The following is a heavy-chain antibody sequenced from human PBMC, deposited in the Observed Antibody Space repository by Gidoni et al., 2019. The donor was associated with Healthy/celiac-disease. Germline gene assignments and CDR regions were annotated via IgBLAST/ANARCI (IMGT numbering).Heavy chain of an antibody. CDR3: ARDLDGSVSYSIVGAFDI. V-gene: IGHV3-33*01. Sequence: QVQLVESGGGVVTPGRLLRLSFAASGFTFSRYGMHWVRQAPGKGMELFSVIWYDGSNKDYADSVKGRVNSSRDNYKKTLYLKMNSLRAEETAVYYCARDLDGSVSYSIVGAFDIWGQGTMVTVSS. CDR2: IWYDGSNK. D-gene: IGHD3-10*01. J-gene: IGHJ3*02. CDR1: GFTFSRYG.